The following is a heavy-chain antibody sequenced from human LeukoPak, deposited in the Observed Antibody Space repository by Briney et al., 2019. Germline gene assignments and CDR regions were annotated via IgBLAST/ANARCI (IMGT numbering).Heavy chain of an antibody. D-gene: IGHD5-18*01. J-gene: IGHJ4*02. V-gene: IGHV1-2*06. Sequence: ASVKVSCKASGYTFTAYYMHWVRQAPGQGLEWMGRINSNTGGTDYAQKFQGRVTMTRDTSISTAYMELSRLRSDDTAVYYCARDRSRYSYGEPLDYWGQGTLVTVSS. CDR1: GYTFTAYY. CDR2: INSNTGGT. CDR3: ARDRSRYSYGEPLDY.